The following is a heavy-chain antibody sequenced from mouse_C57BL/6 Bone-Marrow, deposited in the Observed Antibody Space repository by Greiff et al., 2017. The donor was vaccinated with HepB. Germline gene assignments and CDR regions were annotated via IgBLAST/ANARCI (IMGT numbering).Heavy chain of an antibody. CDR3: AREVYYYGSRRYFDV. Sequence: QVQLQQSGAGLGKPGASVKVSCKASGYSFTHYKMNWVKQRAGQSLEWIGMINPNYGSTNYNEKFKSKATLTVDKSSSTAYMQLSSLTSEDSAVYYCAREVYYYGSRRYFDVWGTGTTVTVSS. CDR1: GYSFTHYK. J-gene: IGHJ1*03. V-gene: IGHV1-64*01. CDR2: INPNYGST. D-gene: IGHD1-1*01.